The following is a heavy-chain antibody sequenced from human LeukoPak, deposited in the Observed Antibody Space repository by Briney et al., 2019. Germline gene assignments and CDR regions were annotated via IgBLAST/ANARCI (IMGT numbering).Heavy chain of an antibody. Sequence: GGSLRLSCAASGFTFSSNAMNWVRQAPGKGLEWLSYITRTSSTIYYADSVKGRFTISRDNAKNSLYLQMNSLRAEDTAVYYCARDGDYHYDSSGYYYWGQGTLVTVSS. CDR2: ITRTSSTI. CDR3: ARDGDYHYDSSGYYY. J-gene: IGHJ4*02. CDR1: GFTFSSNA. V-gene: IGHV3-48*04. D-gene: IGHD3-22*01.